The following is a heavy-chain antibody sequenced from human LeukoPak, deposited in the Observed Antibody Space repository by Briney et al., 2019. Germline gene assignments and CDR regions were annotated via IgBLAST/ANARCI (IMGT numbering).Heavy chain of an antibody. CDR2: IIPIFGTA. J-gene: IGHJ4*02. CDR1: GGTFSSYA. Sequence: ASVKVSCKASGGTFSSYAISWVRQAPGQGLEWMGGIIPIFGTANYAQKFQGRVTITTDESTSTAYMELSSLRSEDTAVYYCANTLDYCDSSGYSNWGQGTLVTVSS. V-gene: IGHV1-69*05. D-gene: IGHD3-22*01. CDR3: ANTLDYCDSSGYSN.